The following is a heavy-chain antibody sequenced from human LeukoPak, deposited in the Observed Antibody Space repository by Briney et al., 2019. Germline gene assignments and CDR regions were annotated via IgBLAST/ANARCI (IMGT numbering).Heavy chain of an antibody. Sequence: GGSLRLSCAASGFTFSSYSMNWVRQAPGKGLEWVSSISSNSNIYYADSVKGRFTISRDNGKNSLYLQMHSLRAEDTAVYYCAKDVHYYDSSGYPHYWGQGTLVTVSS. CDR1: GFTFSSYS. D-gene: IGHD3-22*01. CDR2: ISSNSNI. V-gene: IGHV3-21*01. J-gene: IGHJ4*02. CDR3: AKDVHYYDSSGYPHY.